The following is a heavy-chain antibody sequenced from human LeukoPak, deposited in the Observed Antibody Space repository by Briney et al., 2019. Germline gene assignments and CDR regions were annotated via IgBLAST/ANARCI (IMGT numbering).Heavy chain of an antibody. V-gene: IGHV1-2*06. CDR3: ARTLGELSPLDAFDI. CDR2: INPNSGGT. CDR1: GYTFTDYY. J-gene: IGHJ3*02. D-gene: IGHD3-10*01. Sequence: ASVKVSCKASGYTFTDYYMHWVRQAPGQGLEWMGRINPNSGGTNYAQKFQGRVTLTRDTSISTAYMELSRLRSDDTAVYYCARTLGELSPLDAFDIWGQGQWSPSLQ.